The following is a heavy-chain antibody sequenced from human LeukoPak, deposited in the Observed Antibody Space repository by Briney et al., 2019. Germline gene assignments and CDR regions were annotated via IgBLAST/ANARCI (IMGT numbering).Heavy chain of an antibody. J-gene: IGHJ3*02. CDR3: AKVSTYYYDSSGYWDDAFDI. D-gene: IGHD3-22*01. Sequence: GGSLRLSCAASGFTFSSYGMHWVRQAPGKGLEWVAVISYDGSNKYYADSVKGRFTISRDNSKNTLYLQMNSLRAEDTAVYYCAKVSTYYYDSSGYWDDAFDIWGQGTMVTVSS. CDR1: GFTFSSYG. CDR2: ISYDGSNK. V-gene: IGHV3-30*18.